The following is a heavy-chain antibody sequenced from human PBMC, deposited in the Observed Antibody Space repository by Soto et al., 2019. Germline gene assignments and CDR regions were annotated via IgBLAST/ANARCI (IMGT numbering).Heavy chain of an antibody. V-gene: IGHV1-24*01. Sequence: ASVKVSCKVSGYTLTELSMHWVRQAPGKGLEWMGGFDPEDGETIYAQKFQGRVTMTEDTSTDTAYMELSSLRSEDTAVYYCATELLYYDSSGYYYWGQGTLVTVSS. CDR3: ATELLYYDSSGYYY. CDR2: FDPEDGET. J-gene: IGHJ4*02. CDR1: GYTLTELS. D-gene: IGHD3-22*01.